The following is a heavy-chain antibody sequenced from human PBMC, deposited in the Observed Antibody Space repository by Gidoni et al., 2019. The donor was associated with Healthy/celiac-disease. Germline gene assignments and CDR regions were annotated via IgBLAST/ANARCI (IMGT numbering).Heavy chain of an antibody. CDR1: GGSISSGGYY. CDR2: IYYSGRT. D-gene: IGHD6-13*01. Sequence: QVQLQESGPGLVKPSQTLSLTCTVSGGSISSGGYYWSWIRQHPGKGLEWIGYIYYSGRTYYKPSIKSRVTISVDTSKKQFSLKLSSVTAADTAVYYCARGGAAGILDYWGQGTLVTVSS. J-gene: IGHJ4*02. V-gene: IGHV4-31*03. CDR3: ARGGAAGILDY.